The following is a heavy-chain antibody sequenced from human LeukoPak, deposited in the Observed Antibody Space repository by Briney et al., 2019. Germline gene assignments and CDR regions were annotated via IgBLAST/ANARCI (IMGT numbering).Heavy chain of an antibody. CDR3: AKGAGGSYGLYHFDY. J-gene: IGHJ4*02. CDR2: IIASGGTT. D-gene: IGHD6-19*01. V-gene: IGHV3-23*01. Sequence: GGSLRLSCAASGFSFSSFAMSWVRQAPGKGLEWVSSIIASGGTTYYVDSVKGRFTISRDNSKNTQYLQVNSLRAEDTAIYYCAKGAGGSYGLYHFDYWGQGTLVTVSS. CDR1: GFSFSSFA.